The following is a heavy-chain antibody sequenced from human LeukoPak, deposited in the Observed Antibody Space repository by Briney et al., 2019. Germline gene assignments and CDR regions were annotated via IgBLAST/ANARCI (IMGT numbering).Heavy chain of an antibody. Sequence: GGSLRLSCAASGFTFSSYAMSWVRHAPGKGLEWVSAISGSGGSTYYADSVKGRFTISRDNSKNTLYLQMNSLRAEDTAVYYCAKDRRDYYDSSGYYVLDYWGQGTLVTVSS. V-gene: IGHV3-23*01. J-gene: IGHJ4*02. CDR2: ISGSGGST. CDR1: GFTFSSYA. D-gene: IGHD3-22*01. CDR3: AKDRRDYYDSSGYYVLDY.